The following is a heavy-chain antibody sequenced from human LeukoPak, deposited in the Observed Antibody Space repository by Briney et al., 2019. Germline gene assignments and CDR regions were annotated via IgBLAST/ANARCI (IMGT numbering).Heavy chain of an antibody. V-gene: IGHV5-51*01. J-gene: IGHJ4*02. Sequence: GESLKISCKGSGYRFTSYWIGWVRQMPGKGLEWMGTIYPGDSDTRYSPSFQGQVTISADKSISTAYLQWSSLKASDTAMYYCARLTLMITFGGVIAPFDYWGQGTLVTVSS. CDR2: IYPGDSDT. D-gene: IGHD3-16*02. CDR3: ARLTLMITFGGVIAPFDY. CDR1: GYRFTSYW.